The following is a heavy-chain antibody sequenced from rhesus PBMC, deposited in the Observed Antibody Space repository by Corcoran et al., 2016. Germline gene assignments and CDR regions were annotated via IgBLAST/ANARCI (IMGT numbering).Heavy chain of an antibody. CDR2: ITSGGDNT. V-gene: IGHV3S42*01. CDR3: TKDGY. CDR1: GFTFSSYW. Sequence: EIQLVASGGGLVKPGGSLTLSCAASGFTFSSYWMHWVRQTPGKGLEWISAITSGGDNTYYADSVKGRFTVSRDNSKNTLSLQMNSLRPEDTAVYYCTKDGYWGQGVLVTVSS. J-gene: IGHJ4*01.